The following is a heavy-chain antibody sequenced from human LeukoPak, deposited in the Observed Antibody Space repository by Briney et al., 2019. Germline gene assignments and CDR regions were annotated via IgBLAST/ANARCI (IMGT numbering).Heavy chain of an antibody. V-gene: IGHV3-30*03. CDR1: GFTFSNFG. J-gene: IGHJ4*02. CDR3: AREDSGYDFEN. D-gene: IGHD5-12*01. Sequence: GGSLRLSCTASGFTFSNFGMHWIRQAPGEGLEWVAVISNDGSIKYYADPVKGRFTVSRDNSKNTLYLQMNSLRAEDTAVFYCAREDSGYDFENWGQGTLVTVSS. CDR2: ISNDGSIK.